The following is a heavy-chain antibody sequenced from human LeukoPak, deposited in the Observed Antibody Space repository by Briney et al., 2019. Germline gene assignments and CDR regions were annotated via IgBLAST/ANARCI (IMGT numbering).Heavy chain of an antibody. CDR3: ARPFPSSEPGVAFDI. CDR1: GFTFSSYG. Sequence: SGGSLRLSCAASGFTFSSYGMHWVRQAPGKGLEWVAFIRYDGSNKYYADSVKGRFTISRDNSKNTLYLQMNSLRAEDTAVYYCARPFPSSEPGVAFDIWGQGTMVTVSS. CDR2: IRYDGSNK. J-gene: IGHJ3*02. V-gene: IGHV3-30*02. D-gene: IGHD3-22*01.